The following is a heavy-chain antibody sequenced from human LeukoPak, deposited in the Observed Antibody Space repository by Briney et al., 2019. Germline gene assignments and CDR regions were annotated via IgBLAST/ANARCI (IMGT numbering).Heavy chain of an antibody. CDR3: ATENGENYHTAFDY. CDR1: GFTFNRYW. D-gene: IGHD4/OR15-4a*01. J-gene: IGHJ4*02. V-gene: IGHV3-74*01. Sequence: GGSLALSCGASGFTFNRYWKHWVRQVPGGGVVGVKRFHGDGRTTTYAHSVRGRFTISRDNAENTLSLNMNTVRAEDAAVYYCATENGENYHTAFDYWGQGTLVTVSS. CDR2: FHGDGRTT.